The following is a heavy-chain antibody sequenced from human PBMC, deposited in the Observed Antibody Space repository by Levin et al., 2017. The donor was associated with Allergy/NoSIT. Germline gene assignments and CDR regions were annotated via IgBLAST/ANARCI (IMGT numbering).Heavy chain of an antibody. J-gene: IGHJ2*01. Sequence: GESLKISCAASGFTFSSYGMHWVRQAPGKGLEWVAVIWYDGSNKYYADSVKGRFTISRDNSKNTLYLQMNSLRAEDTAVYYCARDLTLLGYFDLWGRGTLVTVSS. CDR1: GFTFSSYG. CDR2: IWYDGSNK. V-gene: IGHV3-33*01. D-gene: IGHD4-23*01. CDR3: ARDLTLLGYFDL.